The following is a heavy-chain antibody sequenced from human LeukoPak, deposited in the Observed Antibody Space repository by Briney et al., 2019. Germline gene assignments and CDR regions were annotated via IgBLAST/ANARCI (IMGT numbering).Heavy chain of an antibody. V-gene: IGHV3-30*02. D-gene: IGHD6-19*01. CDR2: IQYDGTVE. Sequence: GGSLRLSCAASGFTVSSNYMSWVRQAPGRGLEYVAFIQYDGTVEYYADSVKGRFTMSRDKSKDTLYLHVNSLRREDTAVYFCGRGAAVAVDHWGQGTLVSVSS. CDR3: GRGAAVAVDH. J-gene: IGHJ4*02. CDR1: GFTVSSNY.